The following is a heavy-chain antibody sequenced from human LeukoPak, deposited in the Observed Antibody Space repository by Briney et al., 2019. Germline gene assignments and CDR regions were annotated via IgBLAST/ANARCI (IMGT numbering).Heavy chain of an antibody. Sequence: SVKVSCKASGGTFSSYAISWVRQAPGQGLEWMGGIIPIFGTANYAQKFQGRVTITADESTSTAYMELSSLRSEDTAVYYCARVGVEMPPSPPDYWGQGTLVTVSS. CDR2: IIPIFGTA. V-gene: IGHV1-69*01. CDR3: ARVGVEMPPSPPDY. D-gene: IGHD5-24*01. J-gene: IGHJ4*02. CDR1: GGTFSSYA.